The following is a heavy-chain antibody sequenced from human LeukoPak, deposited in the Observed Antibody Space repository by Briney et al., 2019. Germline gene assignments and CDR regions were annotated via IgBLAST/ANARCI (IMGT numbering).Heavy chain of an antibody. D-gene: IGHD5-24*01. V-gene: IGHV3-49*03. CDR3: SRGRRSPDS. CDR2: IRSKAYGGTT. Sequence: VEPGRSLRLSCTASGFTFGDYAMSWFRQSPGKGLEWVGFIRSKAYGGTTEYVASLKGRITISRDDSKTIAYLQMSSLKTEDTAVYYCSRGRRSPDSWGQGTLVTVSS. J-gene: IGHJ5*01. CDR1: GFTFGDYA.